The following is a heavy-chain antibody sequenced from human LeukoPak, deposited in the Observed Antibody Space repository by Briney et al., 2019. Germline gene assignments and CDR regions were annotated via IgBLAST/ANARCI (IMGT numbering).Heavy chain of an antibody. CDR2: ISSSGSTI. V-gene: IGHV3-11*01. CDR3: AKDMSVGHSSSWYSSVSPFDY. CDR1: GFTFSDYY. D-gene: IGHD6-13*01. J-gene: IGHJ4*02. Sequence: GGSLRLSCAASGFTFSDYYMSWIRQAPGKGLEWVSYISSSGSTIYYADSVKGRFTISRDNSKNSLYLQMNSLRAEDTALYYCAKDMSVGHSSSWYSSVSPFDYWGQGTLVTVSS.